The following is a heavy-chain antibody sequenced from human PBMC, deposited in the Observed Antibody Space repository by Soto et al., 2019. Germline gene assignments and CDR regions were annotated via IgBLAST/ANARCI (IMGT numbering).Heavy chain of an antibody. J-gene: IGHJ5*01. V-gene: IGHV3-30*03. CDR1: GFTFRNYG. CDR3: AREGSYSGYDWFDY. CDR2: ISYDASKK. D-gene: IGHD5-12*01. Sequence: PGGSLRLSCAASGFTFRNYGTHCVRQAPGKGLEWVAVISYDASKKYYADSVKGRFTISRDNSKNTLYLQMNSLRAEDTAVYYCAREGSYSGYDWFDYWGQGTLVTVSS.